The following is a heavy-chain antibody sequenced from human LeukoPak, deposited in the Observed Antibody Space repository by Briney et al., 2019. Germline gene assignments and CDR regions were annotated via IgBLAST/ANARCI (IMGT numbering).Heavy chain of an antibody. Sequence: GGPLRLSCAASGFTFSSYSMNWVRQAPGKGLEWVSSISSSSSYIYYADSVKGRFTISRDNAKNSLYLQMNSLRAEDTAVYYCARGRGIVGAIDYWGQGTLVTVSS. V-gene: IGHV3-21*04. D-gene: IGHD1-26*01. CDR1: GFTFSSYS. CDR2: ISSSSSYI. J-gene: IGHJ4*02. CDR3: ARGRGIVGAIDY.